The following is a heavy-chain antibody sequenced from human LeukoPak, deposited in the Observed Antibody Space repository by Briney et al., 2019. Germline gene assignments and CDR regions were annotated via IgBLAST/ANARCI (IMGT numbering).Heavy chain of an antibody. Sequence: GGSLRLSCAASGFTFSSYAMSWVRLAPGKGLDRVSAISGSGGSTYYADPVKGRLTISRDNSKNTLYRQMNSLRAGDTAVYYCAKAGDIAVAGLGYYFDYWGQGTLVTVSS. J-gene: IGHJ4*02. CDR1: GFTFSSYA. V-gene: IGHV3-23*01. CDR2: ISGSGGST. CDR3: AKAGDIAVAGLGYYFDY. D-gene: IGHD6-19*01.